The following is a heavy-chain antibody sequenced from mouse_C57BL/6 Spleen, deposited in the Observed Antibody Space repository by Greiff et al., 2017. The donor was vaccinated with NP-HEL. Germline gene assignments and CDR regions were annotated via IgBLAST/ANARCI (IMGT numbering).Heavy chain of an antibody. CDR3: ASSSFITTVVARAY. V-gene: IGHV1-81*01. CDR2: IYPRSGNT. J-gene: IGHJ3*01. D-gene: IGHD1-1*01. Sequence: VQLQQSGAELARPGASVKLSCKASGYTFTSYGISWVKQRTGQGLEWIGEIYPRSGNTYYNEKFKGKATLTADKSSSTAYMELRSLTSEDSAVYFCASSSFITTVVARAYWGQGTLVTVSA. CDR1: GYTFTSYG.